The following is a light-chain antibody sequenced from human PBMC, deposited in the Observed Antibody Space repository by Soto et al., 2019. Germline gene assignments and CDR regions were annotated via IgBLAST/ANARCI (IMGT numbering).Light chain of an antibody. CDR3: CSYAGSSTWV. CDR1: SSDVGSYNL. Sequence: QSALTQPASVSGSPGQSITISCTGTSSDVGSYNLVSWYQQHPGKAPKLTIYEVSKRPSGVSNRFSGSKSRNTASLTIAGLQAEDEAEYYSCSYAGSSTWVFGGGTMLTVL. V-gene: IGLV2-23*02. J-gene: IGLJ3*02. CDR2: EVS.